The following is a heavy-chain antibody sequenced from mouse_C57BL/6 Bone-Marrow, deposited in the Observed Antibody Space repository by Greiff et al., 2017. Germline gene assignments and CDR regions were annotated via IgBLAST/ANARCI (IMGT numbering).Heavy chain of an antibody. J-gene: IGHJ2*01. CDR2: INPNNGGT. CDR1: GYTFTDYY. V-gene: IGHV1-26*01. CDR3: ARSGGLRLDY. D-gene: IGHD2-4*01. Sequence: VQLQQSGPELVKPGASVKISCKASGYTFTDYYMNWVKQSHGKSLEWIGDINPNNGGTSYNQKFKGKATLTVDKSSSTAYMALRSLTSEDSAVYYCARSGGLRLDYWGQGTTLTVSS.